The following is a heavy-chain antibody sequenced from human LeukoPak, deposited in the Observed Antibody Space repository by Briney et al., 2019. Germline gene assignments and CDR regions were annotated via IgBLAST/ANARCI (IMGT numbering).Heavy chain of an antibody. Sequence: PSETLSLTCTVSGYSISSGYYWGWIRQPPGKGLEWIGSIYHSGSTYYTPSLKSRVTISVDTSKNPFSLKLSSVTAADTAVYYCARVSLTEGPPNFDYWGQGTLVTVSS. D-gene: IGHD3-9*01. CDR3: ARVSLTEGPPNFDY. CDR1: GYSISSGYY. CDR2: IYHSGST. J-gene: IGHJ4*02. V-gene: IGHV4-38-2*02.